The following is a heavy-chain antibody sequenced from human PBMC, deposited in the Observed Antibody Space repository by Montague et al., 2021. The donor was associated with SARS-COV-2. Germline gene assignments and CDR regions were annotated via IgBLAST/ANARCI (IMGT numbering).Heavy chain of an antibody. Sequence: SETLSLTCTGSVDSRNHYFWTWIRQPPGKGLVSFGYISDSGSTKYNPSLQSRVTISVDTARNQFSLKLLSVTAADTAFYYCARVDSSGPGEYWGQGILVSVSS. V-gene: IGHV4-59*08. D-gene: IGHD3-22*01. J-gene: IGHJ4*02. CDR1: VDSRNHYF. CDR2: ISDSGST. CDR3: ARVDSSGPGEY.